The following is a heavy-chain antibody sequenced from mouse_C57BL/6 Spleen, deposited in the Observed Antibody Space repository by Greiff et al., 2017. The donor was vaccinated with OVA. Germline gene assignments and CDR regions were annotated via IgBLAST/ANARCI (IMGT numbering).Heavy chain of an antibody. CDR1: GFNIKDYY. CDR3: ATGVVANFGY. V-gene: IGHV14-2*01. D-gene: IGHD1-1*01. CDR2: IDPEDGET. J-gene: IGHJ2*01. Sequence: VQLKESGAELVKPGASVKLSCTASGFNIKDYYMHWVKQRTEQGLEWIGRIDPEDGETKYAPQFQGKATITADTSSNTAYLQLSSLTSEDTAVYYCATGVVANFGYWGQGTTLTASS.